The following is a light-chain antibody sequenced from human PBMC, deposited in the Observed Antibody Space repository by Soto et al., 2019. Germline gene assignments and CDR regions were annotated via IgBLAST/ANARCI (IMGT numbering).Light chain of an antibody. CDR1: SSDVGGYNF. CDR2: NVY. Sequence: QSALTQPASVSGSPGQSITISCTGTSSDVGGYNFVSWYQQHPGKAPKLMLYNVYDRPSGISHRFSGSRSGNTASLTISGLKAEDEEHYYCTAYTSSSTLVFGGGTKLTVL. V-gene: IGLV2-14*03. J-gene: IGLJ2*01. CDR3: TAYTSSSTLV.